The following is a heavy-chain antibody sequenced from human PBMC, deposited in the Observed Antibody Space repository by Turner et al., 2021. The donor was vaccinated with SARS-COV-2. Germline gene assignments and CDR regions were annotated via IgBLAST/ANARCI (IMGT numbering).Heavy chain of an antibody. D-gene: IGHD1-26*01. V-gene: IGHV4-59*08. CDR1: GGSISSKS. CDR3: ARHQGSASGYDHGMNV. Sequence: QVQLQESGPGLVKPSETLSLTCTVSGGSISSKSWSWIRQSPGRGLEWIGYFYKIGSIDYNPTLRSRVTISVDTSKNQLSLNLISVTAAETAVYYCARHQGSASGYDHGMNVWGQGTAVIGSS. J-gene: IGHJ6*02. CDR2: FYKIGSI.